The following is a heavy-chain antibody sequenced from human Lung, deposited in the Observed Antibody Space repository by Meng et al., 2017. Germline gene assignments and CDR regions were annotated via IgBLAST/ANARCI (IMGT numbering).Heavy chain of an antibody. J-gene: IGHJ4*02. CDR2: IYHSGGT. Sequence: HKWDPTRLKPSWTLSLTCVVLGGSISSSNWWSGVRQPPGKGLEWIGEIYHSGGTKYNPSLKSRVTISVDKSKNQFSLKLSSVTAADTAVYYCARGLGEAVVPRTMFDYWGQGTLVTVSS. V-gene: IGHV4-4*02. D-gene: IGHD2-2*01. CDR3: ARGLGEAVVPRTMFDY. CDR1: GGSISSSNW.